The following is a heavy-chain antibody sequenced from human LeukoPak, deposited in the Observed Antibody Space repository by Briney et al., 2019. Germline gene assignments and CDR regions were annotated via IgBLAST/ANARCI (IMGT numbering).Heavy chain of an antibody. Sequence: SETLSLTCAVSGGSFSGYYWSWIRQPPGKGLEWIGEINNSGSTNYNPSLKSRVTISVDTSKNQFSLKLSSVTAADTPVYYCARVIRGPGWFDPWGQGTLVTVSS. CDR2: INNSGST. CDR3: ARVIRGPGWFDP. CDR1: GGSFSGYY. D-gene: IGHD3-10*01. J-gene: IGHJ5*02. V-gene: IGHV4-34*01.